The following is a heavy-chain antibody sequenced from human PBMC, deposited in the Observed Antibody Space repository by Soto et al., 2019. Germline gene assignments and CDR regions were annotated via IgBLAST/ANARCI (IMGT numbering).Heavy chain of an antibody. CDR1: GGSFSGYY. J-gene: IGHJ5*02. CDR2: INHSGST. D-gene: IGHD2-15*01. V-gene: IGHV4-34*01. CDR3: ARDRRYCSGGSCYRWFDP. Sequence: PSETLSLTCAVYGGSFSGYYWSWIRQPPGKGLEWIGEINHSGSTNYNPSLKSRVTISVDTSKNQFSLKLSSVTAADTAVYYCARDRRYCSGGSCYRWFDPWGQGTLVTVSS.